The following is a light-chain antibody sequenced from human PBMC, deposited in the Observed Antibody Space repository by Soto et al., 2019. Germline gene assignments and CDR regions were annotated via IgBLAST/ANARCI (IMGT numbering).Light chain of an antibody. CDR2: GAS. Sequence: ELMMTQSPVTLSVSPGERATLSCRASQSVNSNLAWYQQKPGQAPRLLINGASTRATCMPASFIGNGAGTEFSLTTSSLRHEDFAVYYCQQYNNWPCTVSPGTKVAIK. V-gene: IGKV3-15*01. CDR3: QQYNNWPCT. CDR1: QSVNSN. J-gene: IGKJ3*01.